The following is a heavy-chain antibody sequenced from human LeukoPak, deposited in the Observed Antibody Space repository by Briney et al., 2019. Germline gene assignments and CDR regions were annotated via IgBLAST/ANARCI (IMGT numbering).Heavy chain of an antibody. Sequence: GGSLTLSCAASGFTFSGSAMHWVRQADGKGREWVGRIRRKANSYATAYAASVTGRFTISRDDSKNTAYQQMNSLKTEDTAEYYCTLRDYGEWGQGTLVTVSS. CDR3: TLRDYGE. D-gene: IGHD4-17*01. V-gene: IGHV3-73*01. CDR2: IRRKANSYAT. CDR1: GFTFSGSA. J-gene: IGHJ4*02.